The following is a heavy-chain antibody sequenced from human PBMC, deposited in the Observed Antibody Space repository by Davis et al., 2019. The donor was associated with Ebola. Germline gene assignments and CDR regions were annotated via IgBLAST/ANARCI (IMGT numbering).Heavy chain of an antibody. CDR3: ARESSGWTENY. V-gene: IGHV3-7*01. Sequence: GGSLRLSCAASGFTFSSYWMSWVRQAPGKGLEWVANIKQDGSEEYYLDSVKGRFTISRDDAKNSLYLQMNSLRDEDTAVYYCARESSGWTENYWGQGTLVTVSS. CDR1: GFTFSSYW. D-gene: IGHD6-19*01. J-gene: IGHJ4*02. CDR2: IKQDGSEE.